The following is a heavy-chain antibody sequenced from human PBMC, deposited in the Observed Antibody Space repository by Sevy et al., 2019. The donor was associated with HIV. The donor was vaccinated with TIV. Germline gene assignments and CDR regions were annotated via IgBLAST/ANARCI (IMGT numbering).Heavy chain of an antibody. V-gene: IGHV3-74*01. CDR1: GFTFSIYW. Sequence: GGSLRLSCAASGFTFSIYWMHWVRQAPGKGLVWVSRINSDGSSTNYADSVKGRFTISRDNAKNTLYLQMNSLRAEDTAVYYCARGGYNSGWYTCWGQGTLVTVSS. J-gene: IGHJ4*02. D-gene: IGHD6-19*01. CDR2: INSDGSST. CDR3: ARGGYNSGWYTC.